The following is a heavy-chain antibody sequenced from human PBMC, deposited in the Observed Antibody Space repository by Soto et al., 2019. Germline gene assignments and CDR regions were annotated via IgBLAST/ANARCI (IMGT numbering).Heavy chain of an antibody. V-gene: IGHV4-4*07. Sequence: QVQLQESGPGLVKPSETLSLTCTVSGGSISSYYWSWVRQPAGKGLEWIGRIYTSGSTNYNPSLKSRVPMSVDTSKDRFSLKLSSVTAADTAVYYCARADDGVAAAGTAPYFQHWGQGTLVTVSS. J-gene: IGHJ1*01. CDR2: IYTSGST. D-gene: IGHD6-13*01. CDR1: GGSISSYY. CDR3: ARADDGVAAAGTAPYFQH.